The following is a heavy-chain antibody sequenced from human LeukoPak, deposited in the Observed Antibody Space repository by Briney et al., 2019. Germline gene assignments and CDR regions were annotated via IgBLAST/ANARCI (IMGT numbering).Heavy chain of an antibody. D-gene: IGHD2-2*01. V-gene: IGHV1-46*01. J-gene: IGHJ5*02. CDR3: ARGGAVPAAKSWFDP. CDR2: INPSGGST. CDR1: GYTFTSYY. Sequence: ALVKVSCTASGYTFTSYYMHWVRQAPGQGLEWMGIINPSGGSTSYAQKFQGRVTMTRDTSTSTVYMELSSLRSEDTAVYYCARGGAVPAAKSWFDPWGQGTLVTVSS.